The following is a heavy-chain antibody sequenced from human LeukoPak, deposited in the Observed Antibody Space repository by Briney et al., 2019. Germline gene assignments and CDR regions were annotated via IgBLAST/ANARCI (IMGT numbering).Heavy chain of an antibody. CDR2: ISSNGGST. CDR3: ARVGNYGGAFDI. V-gene: IGHV3-64*01. D-gene: IGHD4-23*01. CDR1: GFTFSSYA. J-gene: IGHJ3*02. Sequence: GGSLRLSCAASGFTFSSYAMHWVRQAPGKGLEYVSAISSNGGSTYYANSVKGRFTISRDNSKNTLYLQMGSLRTEDMAVYYCARVGNYGGAFDIWGQGTMVTLSS.